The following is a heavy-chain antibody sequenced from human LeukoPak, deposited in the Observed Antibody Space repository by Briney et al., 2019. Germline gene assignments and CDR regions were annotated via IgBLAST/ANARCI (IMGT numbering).Heavy chain of an antibody. CDR3: ASSVGSSWYVDY. V-gene: IGHV4-34*01. J-gene: IGHJ4*02. D-gene: IGHD6-13*01. Sequence: SETLSLTCTVYGGSSSGDYWSWIRQPPGKGLEWIGEINHSGSTNYNPSLKSRVTISVDTSKNQFSLKLSSVTAADTAVYYCASSVGSSWYVDYWGQGTLVTVSS. CDR2: INHSGST. CDR1: GGSSSGDY.